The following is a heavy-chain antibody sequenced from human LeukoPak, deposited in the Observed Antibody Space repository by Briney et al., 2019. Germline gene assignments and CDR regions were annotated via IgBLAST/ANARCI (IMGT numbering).Heavy chain of an antibody. CDR2: ISSSGSTI. CDR1: GFTFSSYE. Sequence: GGSLRLSCAASGFTFSSYEMNWVRQAPGKGLEWVSYISSSGSTIYYADSVKGRFTISRDNSKNTLYLQMNSLRAEDTAVYYCAKDPYASADYYYYYYMDVWGKGTTVTVSS. V-gene: IGHV3-48*03. J-gene: IGHJ6*03. CDR3: AKDPYASADYYYYYYMDV.